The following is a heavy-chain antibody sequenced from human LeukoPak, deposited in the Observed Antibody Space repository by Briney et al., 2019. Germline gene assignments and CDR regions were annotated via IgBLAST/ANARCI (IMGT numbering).Heavy chain of an antibody. CDR1: GVSVISSY. V-gene: IGHV4-59*02. Sequence: PSETLSLTCTVSGVSVISSYWSWVRQPPGKGLEYIGLIHHSGDTKYNPSLKSRVTMSVDTSKSQFSLRLSSVTAAGSAVYYCARHNGVSYLDYWAQGTLVTVSS. D-gene: IGHD2-8*01. CDR3: ARHNGVSYLDY. CDR2: IHHSGDT. J-gene: IGHJ4*02.